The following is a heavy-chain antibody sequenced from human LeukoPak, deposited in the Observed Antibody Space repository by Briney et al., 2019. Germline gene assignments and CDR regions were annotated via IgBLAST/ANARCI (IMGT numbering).Heavy chain of an antibody. V-gene: IGHV1-69*05. Sequence: SVKVSCKASGGTFSSYAISWVRQAPGQGLEWMGGIIPIFGKENYAQKFQGRVTITTDESTSTAYMELSSLRSEDTAVYYGARGTIAAARFDPWGQGTLVTVSS. CDR2: IIPIFGKE. CDR1: GGTFSSYA. J-gene: IGHJ5*02. D-gene: IGHD6-13*01. CDR3: ARGTIAAARFDP.